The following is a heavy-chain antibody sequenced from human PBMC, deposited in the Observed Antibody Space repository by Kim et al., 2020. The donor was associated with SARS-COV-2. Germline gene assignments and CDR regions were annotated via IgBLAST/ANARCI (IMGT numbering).Heavy chain of an antibody. CDR3: ARGPTGYCTTTTCPSGDY. V-gene: IGHV3-11*01. J-gene: IGHJ4*02. Sequence: GGSLRLSCVASGFTFSDNYMSWVRQAPGKGLDWISYIGSSGSDIFYADSVKGRFTVSRDNTRNSLFLQMNSLRAEDTALYYCARGPTGYCTTTTCPSGDYWGQGALVTVSS. D-gene: IGHD2-2*01. CDR2: IGSSGSDI. CDR1: GFTFSDNY.